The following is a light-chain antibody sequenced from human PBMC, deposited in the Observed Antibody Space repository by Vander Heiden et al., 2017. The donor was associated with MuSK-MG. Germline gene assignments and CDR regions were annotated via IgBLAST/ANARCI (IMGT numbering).Light chain of an antibody. V-gene: IGKV3-20*01. Sequence: EIVLTQSAGTLSLSPGERATLSCRASQSVGSSYLAWYQQKPGQSPRLLIYGASSRATGIPDTLSGSASRTDFTLTISILAPEHFAVYYCQQYGSSPWTFGQGTKVEIK. CDR2: GAS. J-gene: IGKJ1*01. CDR1: QSVGSSY. CDR3: QQYGSSPWT.